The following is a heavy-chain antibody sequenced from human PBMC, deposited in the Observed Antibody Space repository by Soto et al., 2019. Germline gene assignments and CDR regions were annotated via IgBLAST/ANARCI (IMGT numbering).Heavy chain of an antibody. CDR1: GGSIGSSSNY. Sequence: SETLSLTCTVSGGSIGSSSNYWGWIRQPPGKGLEWIGSMYYSGSTYYNPSLKSRVTISVDTSKNQFSLKLSSVTAADTAVYYCARRDIVATIGHWGQGTLVTVSS. J-gene: IGHJ4*02. D-gene: IGHD5-12*01. CDR3: ARRDIVATIGH. CDR2: MYYSGST. V-gene: IGHV4-39*01.